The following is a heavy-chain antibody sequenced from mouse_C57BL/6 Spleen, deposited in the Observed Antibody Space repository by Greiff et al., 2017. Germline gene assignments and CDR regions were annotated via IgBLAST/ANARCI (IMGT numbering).Heavy chain of an antibody. D-gene: IGHD1-1*02. J-gene: IGHJ1*03. Sequence: VQLQQPGAELVKPGASVKMSCKASGYTFTSYWITWVKQRPGQGLEWIGEIYPGSGSTNYNEKFKSKATLTVDTSSSTAYMQLSSLTSEDSAVYYCARGGGSGVYFDVWGTGTTVTVSS. V-gene: IGHV1-55*01. CDR2: IYPGSGST. CDR1: GYTFTSYW. CDR3: ARGGGSGVYFDV.